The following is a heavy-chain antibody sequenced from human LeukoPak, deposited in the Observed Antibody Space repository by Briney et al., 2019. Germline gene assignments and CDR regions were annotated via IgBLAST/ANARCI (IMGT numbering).Heavy chain of an antibody. V-gene: IGHV1-8*01. CDR2: MNPNSGHT. Sequence: ASVTVSCKASGYTFASYDINWVRQATGQGLEYLGWMNPNSGHTGYAQKFQGRFTMTWDTSVSTAYMELSSLSSEDTAVYYCARTLVRGLPGMDVWSQGTTVTVSS. D-gene: IGHD3-10*01. CDR3: ARTLVRGLPGMDV. J-gene: IGHJ6*02. CDR1: GYTFASYD.